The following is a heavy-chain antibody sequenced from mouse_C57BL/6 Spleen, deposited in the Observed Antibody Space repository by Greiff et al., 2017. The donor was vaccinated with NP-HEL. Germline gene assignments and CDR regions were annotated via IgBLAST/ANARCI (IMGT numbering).Heavy chain of an antibody. D-gene: IGHD2-1*01. CDR3: ARWIYYGNYGYFDC. Sequence: QVQLQQSGAELARPGASVKLSCKASGYTFTSYGISWVKQRTGQGLEWIGEIYPRSGNTYYNEKFKGKATLTADKSSSTAYMELRSLTSEDSAVYFCARWIYYGNYGYFDCWGQGTTLTVSS. CDR1: GYTFTSYG. J-gene: IGHJ2*01. V-gene: IGHV1-81*01. CDR2: IYPRSGNT.